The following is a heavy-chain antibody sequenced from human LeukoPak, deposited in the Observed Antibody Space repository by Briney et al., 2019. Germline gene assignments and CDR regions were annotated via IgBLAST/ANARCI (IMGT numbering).Heavy chain of an antibody. Sequence: ASVKVSCKASGYTFTSYDINWVRQATGQGLEWMGWMNPNSGNTGYAQKFQGRVTMTTDTSTSTAYMELRSLRSDDTAVYYCARGSYSSSWYYFDYWGQGTLVTVSS. CDR3: ARGSYSSSWYYFDY. CDR1: GYTFTSYD. V-gene: IGHV1-8*01. CDR2: MNPNSGNT. D-gene: IGHD6-13*01. J-gene: IGHJ4*02.